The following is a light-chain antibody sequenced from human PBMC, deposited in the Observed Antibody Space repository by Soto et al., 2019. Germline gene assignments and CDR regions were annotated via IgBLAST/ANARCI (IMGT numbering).Light chain of an antibody. J-gene: IGKJ1*01. CDR1: QSVNSRY. Sequence: EIVLTHSPCTLSLSPVERATLSCRASQSVNSRYLAWYQQKPGQAPRLLIYGASNRATGIPDRFSGSGSGTDFTLTISRLEPEDFAVYYCQQYGSSGTFGQGTKVDIK. CDR3: QQYGSSGT. CDR2: GAS. V-gene: IGKV3-20*01.